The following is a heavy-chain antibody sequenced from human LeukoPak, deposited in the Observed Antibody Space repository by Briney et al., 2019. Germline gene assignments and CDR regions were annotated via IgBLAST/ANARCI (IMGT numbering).Heavy chain of an antibody. V-gene: IGHV4-59*01. CDR3: AMLGVTWFYFDY. Sequence: SETLSLTCPVSGGSISSYYWTWIRQPPGKGLEWIGYIYYSGSTNYNPSINCRVTISVDTSRHKFTLKLTSVTAALTSAYFRAMLGVTWFYFDYWRQGNLVTVSS. J-gene: IGHJ4*02. CDR2: IYYSGST. CDR1: GGSISSYY. D-gene: IGHD1-26*01.